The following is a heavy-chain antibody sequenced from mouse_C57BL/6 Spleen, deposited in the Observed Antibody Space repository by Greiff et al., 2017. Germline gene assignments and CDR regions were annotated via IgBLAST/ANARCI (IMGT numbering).Heavy chain of an antibody. J-gene: IGHJ2*01. CDR3: AREDYYPDFDY. D-gene: IGHD1-1*01. Sequence: QVQLQQPGAELVKPGASVKLSCKASGYTFTSYWMHWVKQRPGQGLEWIGMIHPNSGSTNYNEKFKSKATLTVDKSSSTAYMQLSSLTSEDSAVYYCAREDYYPDFDYWGQGTTLTVSS. CDR1: GYTFTSYW. CDR2: IHPNSGST. V-gene: IGHV1-64*01.